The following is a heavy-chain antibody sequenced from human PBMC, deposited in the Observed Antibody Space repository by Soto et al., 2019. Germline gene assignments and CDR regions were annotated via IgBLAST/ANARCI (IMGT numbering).Heavy chain of an antibody. D-gene: IGHD2-2*01. CDR2: ISAYNGNT. Sequence: ASVKVSCKASGYTFTSYGISWVRQAPGQGLEWMGWISAYNGNTNYAQKLQGRVTMTTDTSTSTAYMELRSLRSDDTAVYYCARAVRVPEYNWFDPWGQGTLVTVSS. J-gene: IGHJ5*02. V-gene: IGHV1-18*04. CDR1: GYTFTSYG. CDR3: ARAVRVPEYNWFDP.